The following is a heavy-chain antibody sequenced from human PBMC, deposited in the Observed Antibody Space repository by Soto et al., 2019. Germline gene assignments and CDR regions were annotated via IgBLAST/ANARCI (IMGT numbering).Heavy chain of an antibody. CDR1: GFTFSSSG. J-gene: IGHJ2*01. Sequence: SLRLSCAASGFTFSSSGMHWVRQAPGKGLEWVAVISYDGSNKYYADSVKGRFTISRDNSKNTLYLQMNSLRAEDTAVYYCAKGLAYCGGDCYSHFDLWGRGTLVTVSS. V-gene: IGHV3-30*18. CDR3: AKGLAYCGGDCYSHFDL. D-gene: IGHD2-21*02. CDR2: ISYDGSNK.